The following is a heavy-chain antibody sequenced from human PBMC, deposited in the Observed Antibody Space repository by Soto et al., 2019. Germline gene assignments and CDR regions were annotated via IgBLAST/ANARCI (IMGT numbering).Heavy chain of an antibody. CDR1: GFSLTTSGMC. CDR3: ARIRVAARRDYYYGMDV. Sequence: SGPTLVNPTQTLTLTCTFSGFSLTTSGMCVSWIRQPPGKALEWLARIDWDDDKYYSTSLKTRLTISKDTSKNQVVLTMTNMDPVDTATYYYARIRVAARRDYYYGMDVWGQGTTVTVSS. J-gene: IGHJ6*02. V-gene: IGHV2-70*11. CDR2: IDWDDDK. D-gene: IGHD6-6*01.